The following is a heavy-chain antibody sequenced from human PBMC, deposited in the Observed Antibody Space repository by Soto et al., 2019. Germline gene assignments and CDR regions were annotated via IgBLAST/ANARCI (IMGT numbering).Heavy chain of an antibody. D-gene: IGHD6-19*01. J-gene: IGHJ3*02. V-gene: IGHV3-23*01. Sequence: GGPLRLSCAASGFTFSSYAMSWVRQAPGKGLEWVSAISGSGGSTYYADSVKGRFTISRDNSKNTLYLQMNSLRAEDTAVYYCAKGSGRSSGWYEVTEDAFDIWGQGTMVTVSS. CDR2: ISGSGGST. CDR1: GFTFSSYA. CDR3: AKGSGRSSGWYEVTEDAFDI.